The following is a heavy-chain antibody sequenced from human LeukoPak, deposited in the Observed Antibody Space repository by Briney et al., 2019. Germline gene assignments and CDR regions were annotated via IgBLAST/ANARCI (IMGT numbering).Heavy chain of an antibody. D-gene: IGHD6-13*01. CDR1: GFTFSSYA. CDR2: ISGSGGRT. CDR3: AILPGYSSGWYEVNY. J-gene: IGHJ4*02. Sequence: GGSLRLSCAASGFTFSSYAMSWVRQAPGKGLEWVSGISGSGGRTYYADSVKGRFTISRDNSRNTLYLQMNSPRAEDTAVYYCAILPGYSSGWYEVNYWGQGTLVTVSS. V-gene: IGHV3-23*01.